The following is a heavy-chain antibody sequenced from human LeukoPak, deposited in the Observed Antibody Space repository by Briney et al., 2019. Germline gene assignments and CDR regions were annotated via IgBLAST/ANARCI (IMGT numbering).Heavy chain of an antibody. V-gene: IGHV3-66*01. CDR3: ARGRYSGSYYPFDY. CDR1: GLTVSSDY. CDR2: IYSGDTT. J-gene: IGHJ4*02. Sequence: GGSLRLSCVASGLTVSSDYMSWVRQAPGKGLEWVSVIYSGDTTYYADSVKGRFTVSRDKTKNTVYLQMNSLRAEDTAVYYCARGRYSGSYYPFDYWGQGTLVTVSS. D-gene: IGHD1-26*01.